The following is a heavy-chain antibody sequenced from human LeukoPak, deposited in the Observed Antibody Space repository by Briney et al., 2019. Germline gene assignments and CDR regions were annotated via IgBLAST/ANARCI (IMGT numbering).Heavy chain of an antibody. D-gene: IGHD6-13*01. CDR2: INSDGSST. J-gene: IGHJ4*02. CDR3: ARYRGSSWYVFDY. V-gene: IGHV3-74*01. CDR1: GSTFSSYW. Sequence: GGSLRLSCAASGSTFSSYWMHWVRQAPGKGLVWVSRINSDGSSTSYADSVKGRFTISRDNAKNTLYLQMNSLRAEDTAVYYCARYRGSSWYVFDYWGQGTLVTVSS.